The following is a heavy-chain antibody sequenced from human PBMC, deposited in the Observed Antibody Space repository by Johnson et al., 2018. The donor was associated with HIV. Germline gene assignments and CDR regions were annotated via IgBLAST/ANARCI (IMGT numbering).Heavy chain of an antibody. CDR3: ARDQVGILWDAFDI. Sequence: VQLVESGGGLVQPGRSLRLSCAASGFTFDDYAMHWVRQAPGKGLEWVSGIYSGGSTGYADSVKGRFTISRDNAKNSLYLQMNSLRAEDTAFYYCARDQVGILWDAFDIWGQGTMVTVSS. D-gene: IGHD3-10*01. V-gene: IGHV3-9*01. J-gene: IGHJ3*02. CDR1: GFTFDDYA. CDR2: IYSGGST.